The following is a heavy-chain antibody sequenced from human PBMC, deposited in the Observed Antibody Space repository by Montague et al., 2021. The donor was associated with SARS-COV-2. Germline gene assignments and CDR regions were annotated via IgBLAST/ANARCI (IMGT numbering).Heavy chain of an antibody. D-gene: IGHD6-19*01. CDR2: VYYNGDT. CDR3: ARGWAFDS. V-gene: IGHV4-59*08. CDR1: GGSTTSHY. J-gene: IGHJ3*01. Sequence: SETLSLTCTVSGGSTTSHYWNWIRQSPGKRPEWIGYVYYNGDTKYNPSLQCRVTISIATSEIQFSLRLNSVTAADTAVYFCARGWAFDSWGQGRLVTVSS.